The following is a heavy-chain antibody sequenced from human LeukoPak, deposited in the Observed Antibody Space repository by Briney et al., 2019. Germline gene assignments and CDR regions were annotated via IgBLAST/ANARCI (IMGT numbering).Heavy chain of an antibody. J-gene: IGHJ4*02. D-gene: IGHD6-6*01. V-gene: IGHV1-18*01. CDR3: ARDLSRVLPYYFDY. CDR1: GYTFTSYG. Sequence: ASVKVSCKASGYTFTSYGISWVRQAPGQGLEWMGWISAYNGNTNYAQKLQGRVTMTTDTSTSTAYMELRSLRSGDTAVYYCARDLSRVLPYYFDYWGQGTLVTVSS. CDR2: ISAYNGNT.